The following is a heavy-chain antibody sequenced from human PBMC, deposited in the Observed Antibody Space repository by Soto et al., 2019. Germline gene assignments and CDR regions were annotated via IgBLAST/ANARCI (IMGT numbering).Heavy chain of an antibody. CDR2: INPSGGST. D-gene: IGHD2-2*01. J-gene: IGHJ4*02. CDR1: GYTFTSYY. CDR3: AREVVVPAAINGLNY. V-gene: IGHV1-46*03. Sequence: ASVKVSCKASGYTFTSYYMHWVRQAPGQGLEWMGIINPSGGSTSYAQKFQGRVTMTRDTSTSTVYMELSSLRSEDTAVYYCAREVVVPAAINGLNYWGQGTLVTVSS.